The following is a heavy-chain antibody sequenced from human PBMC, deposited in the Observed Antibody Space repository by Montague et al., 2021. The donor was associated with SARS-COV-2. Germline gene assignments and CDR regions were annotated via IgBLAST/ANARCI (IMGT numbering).Heavy chain of an antibody. CDR3: VSGIEVAGSYDY. CDR1: GDSVSSNSAT. V-gene: IGHV6-1*01. CDR2: TYYRSMWKS. Sequence: CAISGDSVSSNSATWNWIRQSPSRGLEWLGRTYYRSMWKSDYARSVKSRIAINPDTSKNQFSLQLSSVTPEDTALYYCVSGIEVAGSYDYWGQGTLVTVSS. J-gene: IGHJ4*02. D-gene: IGHD6-13*01.